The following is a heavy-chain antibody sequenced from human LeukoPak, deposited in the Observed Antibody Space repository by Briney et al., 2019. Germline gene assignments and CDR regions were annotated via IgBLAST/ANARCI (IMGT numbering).Heavy chain of an antibody. CDR1: GYSFTSYW. V-gene: IGHV5-51*01. D-gene: IGHD4-17*01. CDR3: ARQGDRLRDAFDI. CDR2: IYPGDSDT. J-gene: IGHJ3*02. Sequence: GESLKISCKGSGYSFTSYWIGWVRQMPGKGLEWMGIIYPGDSDTRYSPSFQGQVTISADKSISTAYLQWSSLKATDTAMYYCARQGDRLRDAFDIWGQGTMVTVSS.